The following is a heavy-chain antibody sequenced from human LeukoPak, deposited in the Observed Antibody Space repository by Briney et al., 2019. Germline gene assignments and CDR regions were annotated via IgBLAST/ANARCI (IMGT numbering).Heavy chain of an antibody. J-gene: IGHJ4*02. CDR3: ARGIVVVPAAISPYYFDY. Sequence: SETLFLTCAVYGGAFSGYYWSWIRQPPGKGLEWIGEINHSGSTNCNPSLKSRVTISVDTSKNQFSLKLSSVTAADTAVYYCARGIVVVPAAISPYYFDYWGQGTLVTVSS. D-gene: IGHD2-2*02. CDR2: INHSGST. V-gene: IGHV4-34*01. CDR1: GGAFSGYY.